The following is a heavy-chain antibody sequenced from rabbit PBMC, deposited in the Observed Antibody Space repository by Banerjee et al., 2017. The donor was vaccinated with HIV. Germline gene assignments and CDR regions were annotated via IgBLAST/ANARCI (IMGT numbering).Heavy chain of an antibody. CDR1: GFSFSSSYY. D-gene: IGHD2-1*01. CDR3: ARAVYGVGFTRLDL. CDR2: INTGSGSA. V-gene: IGHV1S45*01. J-gene: IGHJ3*01. Sequence: QQQLEESGGGLVQPEGSLTLTCTASGFSFSSSYYMCWGRRAPGKGLERIGCINTGSGSAYYARWAKGRFTTSKTSSPTGTLQMPSLTAADTAPYFCARAVYGVGFTRLDLWGPGSLVTGS.